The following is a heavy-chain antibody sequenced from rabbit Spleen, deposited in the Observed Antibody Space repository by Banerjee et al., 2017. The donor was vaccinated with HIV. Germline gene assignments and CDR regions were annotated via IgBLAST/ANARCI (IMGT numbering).Heavy chain of an antibody. V-gene: IGHV1S45*01. J-gene: IGHJ6*01. CDR1: GVSFSGSSY. Sequence: QEQLVESGGGLVQPEGSLTLTCTASGVSFSGSSYICWVRQAPGKGLEWISCIAGSSSGFTYSATWAKGRVTISKTSSTTVTLQMTSLTAADTATYFCARDTGSSFSSYGMDLWGPGTLVTVS. CDR2: IAGSSSGFT. CDR3: ARDTGSSFSSYGMDL. D-gene: IGHD8-1*01.